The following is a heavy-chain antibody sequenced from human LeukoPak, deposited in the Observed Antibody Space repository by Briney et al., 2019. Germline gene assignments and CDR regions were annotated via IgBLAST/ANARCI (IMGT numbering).Heavy chain of an antibody. CDR2: IRSKANSYAT. V-gene: IGHV3-73*01. J-gene: IGHJ4*02. Sequence: GGSLRLSCAASGFTFSGSAMHWVRQASGKGLEWVGRIRSKANSYATAYAASVKGRFTISRDDSKNTAYLQMNSLKTEDTAVYYCTRHAMAAAGLDFDYWGQGTLVTVSS. CDR3: TRHAMAAAGLDFDY. CDR1: GFTFSGSA. D-gene: IGHD6-13*01.